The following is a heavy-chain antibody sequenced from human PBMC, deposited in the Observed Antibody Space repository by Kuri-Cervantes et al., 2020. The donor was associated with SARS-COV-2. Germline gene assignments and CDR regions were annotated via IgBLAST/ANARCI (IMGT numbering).Heavy chain of an antibody. CDR2: ISSNGGST. Sequence: GESLQISCSASGFTFSSFAVHWVRQAPGKGLEYVSVISSNGGSTYSADSVRGRFTISRDNSKNTLYLQMNSLRADDTAVYYCAKGHSDIVVGVAATPLDYWGQGTLVTVSS. CDR3: AKGHSDIVVGVAATPLDY. J-gene: IGHJ4*02. CDR1: GFTFSSFA. D-gene: IGHD2-15*01. V-gene: IGHV3-64*04.